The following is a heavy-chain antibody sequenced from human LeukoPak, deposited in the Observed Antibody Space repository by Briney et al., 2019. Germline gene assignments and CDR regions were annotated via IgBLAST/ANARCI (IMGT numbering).Heavy chain of an antibody. CDR2: IIPIFGTA. J-gene: IGHJ4*02. D-gene: IGHD5-18*01. V-gene: IGHV1-69*13. CDR1: GGTFSSYA. Sequence: SVTVSCKASGGTFSSYAISWVRQAPGQGLEWMGGIIPIFGTANYAQKFQGRVTITADESTSTAYMELSSLRSEDTAVYYCARKVGGYSYGHASDYWGQGTLVTVSS. CDR3: ARKVGGYSYGHASDY.